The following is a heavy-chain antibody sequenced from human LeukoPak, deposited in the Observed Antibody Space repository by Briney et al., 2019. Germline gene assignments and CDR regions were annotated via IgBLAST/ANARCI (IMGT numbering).Heavy chain of an antibody. V-gene: IGHV3-30*03. Sequence: GGSLRLSCAASGFTISGYGMHWVRQAPGKGLEWMAVISYDGSHIYYADSVKGRFTISRDSSKNTLYLQMNSLRTDDTAVYYCARDRSNSLTFDYWGQGTLVTVSS. CDR3: ARDRSNSLTFDY. CDR2: ISYDGSHI. CDR1: GFTISGYG. J-gene: IGHJ4*02. D-gene: IGHD6-13*01.